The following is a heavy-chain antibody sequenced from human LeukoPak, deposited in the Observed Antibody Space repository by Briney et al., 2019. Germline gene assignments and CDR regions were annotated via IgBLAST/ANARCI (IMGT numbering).Heavy chain of an antibody. CDR3: ARAGGYDFWSGYYTGELDY. CDR1: GFTLSSYA. Sequence: GGSLRLSCAASGFTLSSYAMSWVRQAPGKGLEWVSLISGNAGSTYYADSVKGRFTISRDNAKNTLYLQMNSLRAEDTAVYYCARAGGYDFWSGYYTGELDYWGQGTLVTVSS. CDR2: ISGNAGST. D-gene: IGHD3-3*01. V-gene: IGHV3-23*01. J-gene: IGHJ4*02.